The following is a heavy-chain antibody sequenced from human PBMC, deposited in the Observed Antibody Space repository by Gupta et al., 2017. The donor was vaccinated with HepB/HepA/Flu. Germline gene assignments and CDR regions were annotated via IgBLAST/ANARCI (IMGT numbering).Heavy chain of an antibody. CDR3: ARHEAGGYFAY. V-gene: IGHV4-59*08. D-gene: IGHD3-22*01. J-gene: IGHJ4*02. CDR2: IYYSGTT. Sequence: QVLLQESGPGLVKPSETLSLMCTVSGGSISNYYWSWIRQPPGKTLEWIGYIYYSGTTNYNPSLKSRVTISVDTSKNQFSLKLNSVTAADTAVYYCARHEAGGYFAYLGQGTLVTVSS. CDR1: GGSISNYY.